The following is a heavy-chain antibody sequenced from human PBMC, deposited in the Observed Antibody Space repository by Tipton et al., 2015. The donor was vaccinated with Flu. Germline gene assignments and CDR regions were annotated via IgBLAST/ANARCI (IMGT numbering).Heavy chain of an antibody. D-gene: IGHD6-13*01. CDR3: ARESKSAGMGTEVYFDY. J-gene: IGHJ4*02. V-gene: IGHV1-18*01. CDR2: ISVYSGKA. CDR1: GYTFSNYA. Sequence: QLVQSGAEVREPGASVKVSCKASGYTFSNYAFSWVRQAPGQGLEWMGRISVYSGKADYVQKFQGRVTMATDTSTSTAYMELRSLRSDDTAVYYCARESKSAGMGTEVYFDYWGQGTLVTVSS.